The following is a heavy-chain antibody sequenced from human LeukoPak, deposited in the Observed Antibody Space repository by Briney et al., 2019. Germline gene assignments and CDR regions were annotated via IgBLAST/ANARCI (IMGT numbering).Heavy chain of an antibody. CDR2: INHSGST. V-gene: IGHV4-39*07. J-gene: IGHJ5*02. CDR1: GGSISSSDYY. Sequence: PSETLSLTCTVSGGSISSSDYYWGWIRQPPGKGPEWIGEINHSGSTNYNPSLKSRVTISVDTSKNQFSLKLSSVTAADTAVYYCARDGSYWFDPWGQGTLVTVPS. CDR3: ARDGSYWFDP. D-gene: IGHD2-2*03.